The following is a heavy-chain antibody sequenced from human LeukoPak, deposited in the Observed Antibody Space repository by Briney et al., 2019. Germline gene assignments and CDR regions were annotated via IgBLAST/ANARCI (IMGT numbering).Heavy chain of an antibody. CDR2: IYYSGST. CDR3: ARLASGSYGPLTPFDY. V-gene: IGHV4-31*03. CDR1: GGSISSGGYY. Sequence: SETLSLTCTVSGGSISSGGYYWSWIRQHPGKGLEWIGYIYYSGSTYYNPSLKSRVTISVDTSKNQFSLKLSSVTAADTAVYYSARLASGSYGPLTPFDYWGQGTLVTVSS. D-gene: IGHD1-26*01. J-gene: IGHJ4*02.